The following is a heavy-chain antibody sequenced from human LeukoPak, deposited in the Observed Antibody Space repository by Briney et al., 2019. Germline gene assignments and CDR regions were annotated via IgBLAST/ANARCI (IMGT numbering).Heavy chain of an antibody. CDR3: ARGFQYYYDSSGYPVGYPIQH. CDR2: IYYSGST. V-gene: IGHV4-31*03. J-gene: IGHJ1*01. Sequence: SETLPLICTVSGGAISSGGYYLSWIRQHPGHLLEWLGHIYYSGSTYYNPSLKSRVTISVDTSKNQFSLKLSSVTAADTAVYYCARGFQYYYDSSGYPVGYPIQHWGQGTLVTVSS. CDR1: GGAISSGGYY. D-gene: IGHD3-22*01.